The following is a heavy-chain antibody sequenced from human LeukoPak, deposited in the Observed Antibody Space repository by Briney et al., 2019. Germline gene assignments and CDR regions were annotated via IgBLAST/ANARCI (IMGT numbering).Heavy chain of an antibody. J-gene: IGHJ4*02. V-gene: IGHV3-30*18. D-gene: IGHD3-22*01. CDR3: AKDVYYDSSGPHDY. CDR1: GFTFSSYG. Sequence: GGSLRLSCAASGFTFSSYGMHWVRQAPGKGLEWVAVISYDGSNKYYADSVKGRFTISRDNSKNTLYLQMNSLRAEDTAVYYCAKDVYYDSSGPHDYWGQGTLVTVSS. CDR2: ISYDGSNK.